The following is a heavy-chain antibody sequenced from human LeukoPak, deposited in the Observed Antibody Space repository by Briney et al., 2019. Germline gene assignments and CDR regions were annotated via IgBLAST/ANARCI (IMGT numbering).Heavy chain of an antibody. J-gene: IGHJ3*02. CDR2: ISGSGGST. V-gene: IGHV3-23*01. CDR3: AKDGAFRHPSATDAFDI. Sequence: GGSLRLSCAASGFTFSSYAMSWVRQAPGEGLEWVSAISGSGGSTYYADSVKGRFTISRDTSKNTLYLQMNSLRAEDTAVYYCAKDGAFRHPSATDAFDIWGQGTMVTVSS. D-gene: IGHD4/OR15-4a*01. CDR1: GFTFSSYA.